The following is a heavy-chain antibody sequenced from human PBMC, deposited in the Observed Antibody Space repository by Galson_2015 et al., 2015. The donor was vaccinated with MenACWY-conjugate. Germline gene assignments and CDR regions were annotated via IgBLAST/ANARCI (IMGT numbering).Heavy chain of an antibody. D-gene: IGHD2-15*01. CDR2: IRDDGTTK. CDR1: GFTVSDYG. CDR3: AKDYCRGDSCYWFDP. Sequence: SLRLSCAASGFTVSDYGMHWVRQAPGKGLEWVTFIRDDGTTKYYADSVKGRFTISRDTSENTVDLQMNSLRAEDTAVYYCAKDYCRGDSCYWFDPWGQGTLVTVSS. J-gene: IGHJ5*02. V-gene: IGHV3-30*02.